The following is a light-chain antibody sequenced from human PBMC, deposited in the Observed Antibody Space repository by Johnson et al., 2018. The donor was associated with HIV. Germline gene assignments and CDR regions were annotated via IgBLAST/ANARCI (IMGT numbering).Light chain of an antibody. CDR1: TSSIGNNY. V-gene: IGLV1-51*02. CDR3: GTWVGSLSACV. J-gene: IGLJ1*01. Sequence: QAVLTQPPSVSVAPGQKVTISCSGSTSSIGNNYVSWYQHLPGTAPKLLIYENNKRPSGIPARFSGSKSGTSATLGITGLQTGDEADYYCGTWVGSLSACVFGTGTKFPVL. CDR2: ENN.